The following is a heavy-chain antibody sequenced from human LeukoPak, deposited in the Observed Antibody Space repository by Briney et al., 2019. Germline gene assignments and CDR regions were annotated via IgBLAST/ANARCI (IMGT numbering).Heavy chain of an antibody. CDR2: ISGSGGNT. CDR1: GFTFSSYA. Sequence: GGSLRLSCAASGFTFSSYAMSWVRQAPGKGLEWVSGISGSGGNTYYADSVKGRFTISSDNSKNTLYVQVNSLGTEDTAAYYCAKGSYYDSSGSFYFDYWGQGTLVTVSS. J-gene: IGHJ4*02. CDR3: AKGSYYDSSGSFYFDY. V-gene: IGHV3-23*01. D-gene: IGHD3-22*01.